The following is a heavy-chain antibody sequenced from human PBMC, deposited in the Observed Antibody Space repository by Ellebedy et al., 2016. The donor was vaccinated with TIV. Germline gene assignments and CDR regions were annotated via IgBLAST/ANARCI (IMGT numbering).Heavy chain of an antibody. V-gene: IGHV1-69*04. CDR1: GGTFNTLV. J-gene: IGHJ3*02. CDR3: ARLDRYDAFDI. D-gene: IGHD5/OR15-5a*01. CDR2: IIPLLDVP. Sequence: SVKVSCXASGGTFNTLVFNWVRQAPGQGLEWMGRIIPLLDVPNYAQKFEGRVTITADKSTSTAYMDLSSLTSDDTAIYYCARLDRYDAFDIWGQGTMVTVSS.